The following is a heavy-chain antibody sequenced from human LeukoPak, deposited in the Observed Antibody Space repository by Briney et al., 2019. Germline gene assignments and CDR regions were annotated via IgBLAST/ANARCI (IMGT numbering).Heavy chain of an antibody. J-gene: IGHJ4*02. CDR2: ISGSGGST. CDR3: AKVPDYGSGSYYLDY. D-gene: IGHD3-10*01. Sequence: HPGGSLRLSCAASGFTFSSYAMSWVRQAPGKGLEWVSAISGSGGSTYYADSVKGRFTISRDNSKNTLYLQMNSLRAEDTAVYYCAKVPDYGSGSYYLDYWGQGTLVTVSS. CDR1: GFTFSSYA. V-gene: IGHV3-23*01.